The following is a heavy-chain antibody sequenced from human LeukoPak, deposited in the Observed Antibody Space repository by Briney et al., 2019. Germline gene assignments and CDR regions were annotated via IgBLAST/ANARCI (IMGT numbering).Heavy chain of an antibody. Sequence: GGSLRLSCAASGFTFTNYAMSWVRQAPGKGLEWVSTVTGSGDSTFYAVSVKGRFTISRDSSKNTLFLQMNSLRAEDTAVYYCAKARGNYFTHLDYWGQGTLVTVSS. V-gene: IGHV3-23*01. J-gene: IGHJ4*02. D-gene: IGHD2/OR15-2a*01. CDR3: AKARGNYFTHLDY. CDR1: GFTFTNYA. CDR2: VTGSGDST.